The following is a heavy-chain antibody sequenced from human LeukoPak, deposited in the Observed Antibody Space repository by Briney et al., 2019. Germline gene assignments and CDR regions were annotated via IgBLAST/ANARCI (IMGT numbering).Heavy chain of an antibody. V-gene: IGHV3-30*01. J-gene: IGHJ4*02. CDR3: ARARVRGVSFFAY. D-gene: IGHD2-21*01. CDR1: GFTFSTYA. Sequence: GRSLRLSCEASGFTFSTYAMHWVRQAPGKGLEWVSEISYDGSNEYYADSVKSRFTISRGKSKNTLYLQMNSLTAEDSAVYYCARARVRGVSFFAYWGQGTLVTVSS. CDR2: ISYDGSNE.